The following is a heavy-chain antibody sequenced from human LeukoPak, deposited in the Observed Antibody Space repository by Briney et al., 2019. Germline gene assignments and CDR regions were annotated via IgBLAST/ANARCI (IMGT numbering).Heavy chain of an antibody. CDR3: ARVEVPRDINDWYFDL. CDR1: GYSIAHGFF. Sequence: PETLSLTCTVSGYSIAHGFFCAWIRQPPGGGVEWSGSLYHSGTTYYNTSLKSRISTSVDTSKTQFSLKLSLVTAADTAVYYCARVEVPRDINDWYFDLWGRGTLVTVSS. V-gene: IGHV4-38-2*02. J-gene: IGHJ2*01. D-gene: IGHD2-15*01. CDR2: LYHSGTT.